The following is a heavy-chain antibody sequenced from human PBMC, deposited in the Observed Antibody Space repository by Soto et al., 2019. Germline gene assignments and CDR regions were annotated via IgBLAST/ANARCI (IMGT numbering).Heavy chain of an antibody. Sequence: SETLSLTCAVSGGSISSTHWWSWVRQPPGKVLEWIGEIYHSGSTDYNPSLKSRVTISVNKSKNQFSLKLSSVTAADTALYYCAGHSSSAGTRIDYWGQGALVTLSS. J-gene: IGHJ4*01. CDR1: GGSISSTHW. CDR3: AGHSSSAGTRIDY. D-gene: IGHD6-13*01. CDR2: IYHSGST. V-gene: IGHV4-4*02.